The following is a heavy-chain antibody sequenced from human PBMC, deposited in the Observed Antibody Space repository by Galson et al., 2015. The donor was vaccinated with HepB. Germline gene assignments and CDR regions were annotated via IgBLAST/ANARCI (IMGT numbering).Heavy chain of an antibody. CDR2: LHNDGVTT. D-gene: IGHD2-2*03. CDR1: GFTFGTSW. CDR3: AKFRGMDIGEYHFDH. Sequence: SLRLSCAASGFTFGTSWFHWVRQAPGKGLEWVSTLHNDGVTTHIADSVRGRFTISRDNSKNTLFLQMNSLGVEDTALYYCAKFRGMDIGEYHFDHWGQGTLVTVSS. V-gene: IGHV3-NL1*01. J-gene: IGHJ4*02.